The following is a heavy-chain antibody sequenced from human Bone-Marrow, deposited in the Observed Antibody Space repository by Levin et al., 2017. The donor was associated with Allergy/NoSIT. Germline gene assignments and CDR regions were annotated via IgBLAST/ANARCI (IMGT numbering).Heavy chain of an antibody. J-gene: IGHJ3*02. D-gene: IGHD6-13*01. CDR2: IYSGGST. CDR1: GFTVSSNY. CDR3: ARLRSSSVDAFDI. V-gene: IGHV3-53*01. Sequence: GGSLRLSCAASGFTVSSNYMSWVRQAPGKGLEWVSVIYSGGSTYYADSVKGRFTISRDNSKNTLYLQMNSLRAEDTAVYYCARLRSSSVDAFDIWGQGTMVTVSS.